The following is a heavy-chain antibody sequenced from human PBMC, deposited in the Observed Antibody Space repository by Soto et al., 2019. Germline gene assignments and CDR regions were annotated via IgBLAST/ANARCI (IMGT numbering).Heavy chain of an antibody. CDR1: GFSFSDYP. J-gene: IGHJ4*02. CDR3: AKERGYKFGRVRYYFDY. Sequence: EVQLVESGGDLVQPGGSLRLSCPASGFSFSDYPMSWVRQAPGEGLEWVSGISDGGGNTYYTESVKGRFTVSRDNSKNTLYLQMNSLRVDDTAVYYCAKERGYKFGRVRYYFDYWGRGTLVTVSS. V-gene: IGHV3-23*04. D-gene: IGHD5-18*01. CDR2: ISDGGGNT.